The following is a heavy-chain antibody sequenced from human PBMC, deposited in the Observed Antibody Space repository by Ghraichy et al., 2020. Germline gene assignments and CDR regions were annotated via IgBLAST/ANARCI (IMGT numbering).Heavy chain of an antibody. CDR1: GFTFSSYS. V-gene: IGHV3-21*01. CDR3: AREGPDLYSSGWYGGYYFDY. D-gene: IGHD6-19*01. CDR2: ISSSSSYI. Sequence: GGSLRLSCAASGFTFSSYSMNWVRQAPGKGLEWVSSISSSSSYIYYADSVKGRFTISRDNAKNSLYLQMNSLRAEDTAVYYCAREGPDLYSSGWYGGYYFDYWGQGTLVTVSS. J-gene: IGHJ4*02.